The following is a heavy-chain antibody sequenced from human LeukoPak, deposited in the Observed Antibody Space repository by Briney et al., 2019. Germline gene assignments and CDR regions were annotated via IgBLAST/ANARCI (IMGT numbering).Heavy chain of an antibody. J-gene: IGHJ4*02. CDR3: ARDWYHAIDY. CDR1: GFTFSGTW. CDR2: ITSDGIST. V-gene: IGHV3-74*03. Sequence: GGSLRLSCAASGFTFSGTWMHWVRQPPGKGLVWVARITSDGISTTYAESVKGRFTISRDNAKNTLYLQMNSLRAEDTAVYYCARDWYHAIDYWGQGALVTVSS. D-gene: IGHD2-2*01.